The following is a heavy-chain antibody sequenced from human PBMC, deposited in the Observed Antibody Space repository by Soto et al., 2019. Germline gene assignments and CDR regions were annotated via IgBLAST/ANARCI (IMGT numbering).Heavy chain of an antibody. D-gene: IGHD4-17*01. Sequence: TLSLTCTVSGGSISSGGYYWSWIRQHPGKGLEWIGYIYYSGSTYYNPSLQSRVTISVDTSKNQFSLKLSSVTAADTAVYYCARDVATVVTPDAFDIWGQGTMVTVSS. CDR1: GGSISSGGYY. CDR3: ARDVATVVTPDAFDI. CDR2: IYYSGST. J-gene: IGHJ3*02. V-gene: IGHV4-31*03.